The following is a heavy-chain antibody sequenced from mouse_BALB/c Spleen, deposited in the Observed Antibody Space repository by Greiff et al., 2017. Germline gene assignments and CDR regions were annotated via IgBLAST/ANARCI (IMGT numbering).Heavy chain of an antibody. CDR1: GFTFSSYG. J-gene: IGHJ4*01. D-gene: IGHD2-4*01. Sequence: EVQGVESGGDLVKPGGSLKLSCAASGFTFSSYGMSWVRQTPDKRLEWVATISSCGSYTYYPDSVKGRFTISRDNAKNTLYLQMSSLKSEDTAMYYCARHFYYDYDGYAMDYWGQGTSVTVSS. CDR3: ARHFYYDYDGYAMDY. CDR2: ISSCGSYT. V-gene: IGHV5-6*01.